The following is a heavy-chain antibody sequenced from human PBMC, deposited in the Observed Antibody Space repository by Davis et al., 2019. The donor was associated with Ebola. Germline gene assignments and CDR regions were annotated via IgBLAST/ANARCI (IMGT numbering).Heavy chain of an antibody. J-gene: IGHJ3*01. V-gene: IGHV3-15*01. CDR2: IKPKSEGGTA. Sequence: PGGSLRLSCAASGFTGSNARMSWVRQAPGKGLEWLGRIKPKSEGGTADSAAPVKGRFSISRDDSKNTLFLQMDSLKTEDTAVYHCITRTAVTDVHAFDVWGQGTMVAVSP. D-gene: IGHD6-19*01. CDR1: GFTGSNAR. CDR3: ITRTAVTDVHAFDV.